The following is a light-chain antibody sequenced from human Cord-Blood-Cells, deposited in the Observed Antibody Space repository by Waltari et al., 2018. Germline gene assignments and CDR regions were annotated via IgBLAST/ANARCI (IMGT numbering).Light chain of an antibody. J-gene: IGKJ1*01. V-gene: IGKV1-5*03. Sequence: DIQMTQSPSTLSASVGDRVTITCRASQSISSWLAWYQQKPGKAPKLLIYKASSLESGVAARFSGRGSGTEFTLTISSLQPDGFATYCCLQYNSYSWTCGQGTKVQIK. CDR3: LQYNSYSWT. CDR1: QSISSW. CDR2: KAS.